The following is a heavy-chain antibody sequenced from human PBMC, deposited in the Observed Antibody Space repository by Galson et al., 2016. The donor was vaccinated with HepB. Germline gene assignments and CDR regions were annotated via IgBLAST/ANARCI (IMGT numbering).Heavy chain of an antibody. J-gene: IGHJ4*02. CDR1: GFTFSTYA. CDR3: AKDSGNSAGSYDH. CDR2: LGGSGGDK. D-gene: IGHD4-23*01. V-gene: IGHV3-23*01. Sequence: SLRLSCAASGFTFSTYAMSWVRQAPGEGLEWVSGLGGSGGDKHYADSVTGRFTISRHNGKNTLYLYMNSLRVDDTAVYFCAKDSGNSAGSYDHWGQGTLVTVSS.